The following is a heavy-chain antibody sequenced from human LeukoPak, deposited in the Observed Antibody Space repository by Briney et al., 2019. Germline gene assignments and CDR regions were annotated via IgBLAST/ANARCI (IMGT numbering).Heavy chain of an antibody. CDR2: IYYSGST. J-gene: IGHJ6*02. D-gene: IGHD5-12*01. CDR3: AKSGFEDPYYYYGMDV. V-gene: IGHV4-59*12. Sequence: SETLSLTCTVSGGSISNYYWSWIRQPPGKGLEWIGYIYYSGSTNYNPSLKSRVTISVDMSKNQFSLKLSSVTAADTAVYYCAKSGFEDPYYYYGMDVWGQGTTVTVSS. CDR1: GGSISNYY.